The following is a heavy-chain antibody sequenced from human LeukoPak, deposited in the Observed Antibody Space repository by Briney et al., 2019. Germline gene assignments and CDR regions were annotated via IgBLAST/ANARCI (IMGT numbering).Heavy chain of an antibody. CDR3: ARGDLRNYDFWSGYSPYYMDV. D-gene: IGHD3-3*01. CDR2: ISAYNGNT. J-gene: IGHJ6*03. V-gene: IGHV1-18*01. CDR1: GYTFTSYG. Sequence: GASVKVSCKASGYTFTSYGINWVRQAPGQGLEWMGWISAYNGNTNYAQKFQGRVTMTRDTSISTAYMELSRLRSDDTAVYYCARGDLRNYDFWSGYSPYYMDVWGKGTTVTVSS.